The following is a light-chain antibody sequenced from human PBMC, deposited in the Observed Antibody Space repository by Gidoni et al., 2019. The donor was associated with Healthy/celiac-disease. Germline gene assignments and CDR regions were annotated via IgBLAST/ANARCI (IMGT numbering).Light chain of an antibody. V-gene: IGKV2-28*01. CDR1: QSLLHSNGYNY. CDR2: LGS. CDR3: MQALQTWT. J-gene: IGKJ1*01. Sequence: DIVMTQSPLSLPVTPGEPASISCRSSQSLLHSNGYNYLDWYLQKPGQSPQLLIYLGSNRASGVPDRFSGSGSGTDFKLKISRVEAEDVGGYYCMQALQTWTFGQGTKVEIK.